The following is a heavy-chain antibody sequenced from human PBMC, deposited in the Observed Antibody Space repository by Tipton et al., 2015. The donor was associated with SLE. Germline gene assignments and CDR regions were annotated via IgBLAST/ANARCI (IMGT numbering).Heavy chain of an antibody. V-gene: IGHV4-31*03. CDR1: SDSFGTVGYY. Sequence: TLSLTCTVSSDSFGTVGYYWSWIRQHPAKGLEWIGHIYYSGSTYYNPSLGGRVSISQDTSKSQFSLKLTSVTAADTAVYYCAREGGGSANYFFYGVNLWGQGTTVTVSS. J-gene: IGHJ6*02. D-gene: IGHD2-15*01. CDR2: IYYSGST. CDR3: AREGGGSANYFFYGVNL.